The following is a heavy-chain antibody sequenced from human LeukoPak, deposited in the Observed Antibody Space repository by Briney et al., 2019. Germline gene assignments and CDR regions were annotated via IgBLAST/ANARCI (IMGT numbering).Heavy chain of an antibody. J-gene: IGHJ3*02. CDR2: ISYDGSNK. CDR1: GFTFSSYG. D-gene: IGHD2/OR15-2a*01. Sequence: GRSLRLSCAASGFTFSSYGMHWVRQAPGKGLEWVAVISYDGSNKYYADSVKGRFTISRDNSKNTLYLQMNSLRAEDTAVYYCAKRVAISTYLLYAFDIWGQGTMVTVSS. CDR3: AKRVAISTYLLYAFDI. V-gene: IGHV3-33*06.